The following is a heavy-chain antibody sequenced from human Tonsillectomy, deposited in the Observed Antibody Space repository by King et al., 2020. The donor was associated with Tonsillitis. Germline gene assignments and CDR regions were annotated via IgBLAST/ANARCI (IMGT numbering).Heavy chain of an antibody. D-gene: IGHD3-22*01. Sequence: VQLVESGGGLVQPGGSLRLSCAASGFTFSSYSINWVRQAPGKGLEWVSYISSSSSSIYYADSVKGRFTISRDNAKNSLYQQMNSLRDEDTAVYYCARMGAPVVITLDYWGQGTLVTVSS. V-gene: IGHV3-48*02. CDR1: GFTFSSYS. J-gene: IGHJ4*02. CDR3: ARMGAPVVITLDY. CDR2: ISSSSSSI.